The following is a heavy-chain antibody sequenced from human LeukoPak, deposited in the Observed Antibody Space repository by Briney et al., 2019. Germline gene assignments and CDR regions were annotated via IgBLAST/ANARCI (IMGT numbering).Heavy chain of an antibody. V-gene: IGHV1-69*13. J-gene: IGHJ4*02. D-gene: IGHD6-13*01. Sequence: SVKVSCKASGRSFSSYAISWVRQAPGRGLEWMGGITPVFGTAKYAQRFQGRVTISADDSTSTAYLEVTKVTSEDTAVYYCARGSASNWPVDIWGQGTLITVSS. CDR2: ITPVFGTA. CDR3: ARGSASNWPVDI. CDR1: GRSFSSYA.